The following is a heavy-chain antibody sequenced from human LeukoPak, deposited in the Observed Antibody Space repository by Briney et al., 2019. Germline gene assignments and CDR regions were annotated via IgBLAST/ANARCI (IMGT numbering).Heavy chain of an antibody. CDR1: GFTFSSYG. J-gene: IGHJ4*02. D-gene: IGHD3-22*01. V-gene: IGHV3-23*01. CDR3: AKGADYYDSSGYWGFDY. CDR2: ISGSGGST. Sequence: GGSLRLSCAASGFTFSSYGMSWVRQAPGKGLEWVSAISGSGGSTYYADSVKGRFTISRDNSKNTLYLQMNSLRAEDTAVYYCAKGADYYDSSGYWGFDYWGQGTLVTVSS.